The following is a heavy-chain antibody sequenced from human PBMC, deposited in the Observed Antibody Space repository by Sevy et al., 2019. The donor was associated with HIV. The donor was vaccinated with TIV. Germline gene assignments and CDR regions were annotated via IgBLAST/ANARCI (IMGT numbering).Heavy chain of an antibody. J-gene: IGHJ5*02. CDR3: ARGSGIAVRWFDP. D-gene: IGHD6-19*01. CDR2: INHSGST. Sequence: SETLSLTCAVYGGSFSGYYWSWIRQPPGKGLEWIGEINHSGSTNYNPSLKSRVTISVDTSKNQLSLKRSSVTAADTAVYYCARGSGIAVRWFDPWGQGTLVTVSS. V-gene: IGHV4-34*01. CDR1: GGSFSGYY.